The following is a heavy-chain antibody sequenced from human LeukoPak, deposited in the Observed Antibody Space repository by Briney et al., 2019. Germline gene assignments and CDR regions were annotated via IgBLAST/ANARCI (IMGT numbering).Heavy chain of an antibody. Sequence: GASVKVSCKASGYTFTGYYMHWVGQAPGQGLEWMGILSPSGGSTSYAQKFQGRVTMTRDTSTSTVYMELSSLRSDDTAVYYCAREQLVGTYYFDYWGQGTLVTVSS. CDR3: AREQLVGTYYFDY. CDR1: GYTFTGYY. D-gene: IGHD6-6*01. CDR2: LSPSGGST. J-gene: IGHJ4*02. V-gene: IGHV1-46*01.